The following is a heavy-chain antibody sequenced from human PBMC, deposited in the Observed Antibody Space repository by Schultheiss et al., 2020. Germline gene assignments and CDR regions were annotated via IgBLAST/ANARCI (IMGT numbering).Heavy chain of an antibody. Sequence: GESLKISCKASGYTFTGYYMHWVRQAPGQGLEWMGRINPNSGGTNYAQKFQGRVTMTRDTSISTAYMELSRLRSDDTAVYYCARDKSLGYYYYGMDVWGQGTTVTVSS. CDR1: GYTFTGYY. CDR3: ARDKSLGYYYYGMDV. V-gene: IGHV1-2*06. CDR2: INPNSGGT. J-gene: IGHJ6*02.